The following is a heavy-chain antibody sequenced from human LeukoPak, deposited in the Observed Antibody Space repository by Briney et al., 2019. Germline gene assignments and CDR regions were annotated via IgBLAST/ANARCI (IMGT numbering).Heavy chain of an antibody. D-gene: IGHD6-13*01. Sequence: SETLSLTCTVSGGSISSGSYYWSWIRQPAGKGLEWIGRIYTSGSTNYNPSLKSRVTISVDTSNTQFSLKLSSVTAADTAVYYCARQSYVSAAGPHFDYWGQGTLVTVSS. J-gene: IGHJ4*02. CDR2: IYTSGST. CDR1: GGSISSGSYY. V-gene: IGHV4-61*02. CDR3: ARQSYVSAAGPHFDY.